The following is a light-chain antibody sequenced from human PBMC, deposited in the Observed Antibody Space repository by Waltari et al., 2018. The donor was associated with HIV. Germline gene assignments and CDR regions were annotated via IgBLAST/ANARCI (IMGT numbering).Light chain of an antibody. Sequence: VVLTPSPISLPVTRGQAAVISCPSDRSLVSRDGDTYLHWFQQVAGQPPRPLFHKAFQRESRVPDRFTGSGSGTNSTLTISRVEAEDVALYYGMQNSPWPRTFGPGTK. CDR3: MQNSPWPRT. CDR1: RSLVSRDGDTY. CDR2: KAF. V-gene: IGKV2-30*01. J-gene: IGKJ1*01.